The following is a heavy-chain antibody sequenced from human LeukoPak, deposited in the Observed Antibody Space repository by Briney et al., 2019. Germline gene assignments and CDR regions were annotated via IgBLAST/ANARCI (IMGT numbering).Heavy chain of an antibody. CDR1: GFTFSSYS. Sequence: GGCLRPSCAASGFTFSSYSMDWVRQDPGEGLGWVSSISSSSSYIYYADSVKGRFTISRDNAKNSLYLQMNSLRAEDTAVYYCARGGAMVSPDYWGQGTLVTVSS. D-gene: IGHD5-18*01. CDR3: ARGGAMVSPDY. V-gene: IGHV3-21*01. J-gene: IGHJ4*02. CDR2: ISSSSSYI.